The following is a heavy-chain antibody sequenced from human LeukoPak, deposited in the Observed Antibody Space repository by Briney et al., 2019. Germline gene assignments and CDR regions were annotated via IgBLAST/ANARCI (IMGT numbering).Heavy chain of an antibody. CDR1: GFTFNNIG. V-gene: IGHV3-30*02. CDR2: IDFEGVDK. D-gene: IGHD4-23*01. CDR3: AKDLHGGYSSDY. J-gene: IGHJ4*02. Sequence: PGGSLRLSCAASGFTFNNIGMHWLHQAPGKGLEFVSFIDFEGVDKYYADSVKGRFTISKDYSKATLYLQMNSLRPEDTAIYYCAKDLHGGYSSDYWGQGTLVTVSS.